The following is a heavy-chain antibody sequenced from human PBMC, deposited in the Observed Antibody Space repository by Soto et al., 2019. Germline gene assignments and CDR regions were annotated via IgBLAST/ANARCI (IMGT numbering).Heavy chain of an antibody. J-gene: IGHJ6*02. D-gene: IGHD3-10*01. CDR3: AKDRGFGELGYYYYGMDV. Sequence: GGSLRLSCAASGFTFSSYGMHWVRQAPGKGLEWVAVISYDGSNKYYADSVKGRFTISRDNSKNTLYLQMNSLRAEDTAVYYCAKDRGFGELGYYYYGMDVWGQGTTVTVSS. CDR2: ISYDGSNK. V-gene: IGHV3-30*18. CDR1: GFTFSSYG.